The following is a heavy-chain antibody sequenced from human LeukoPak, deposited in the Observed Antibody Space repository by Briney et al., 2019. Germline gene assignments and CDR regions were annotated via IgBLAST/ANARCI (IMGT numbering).Heavy chain of an antibody. V-gene: IGHV3-21*01. J-gene: IGHJ6*03. CDR3: ARDAIFGVVIIVVRGYMDV. CDR1: GFTFSSYS. D-gene: IGHD3-3*01. Sequence: GGSLRLSCAASGFTFSSYSMNWVRQAPGKGLEWVSSLSSSSSYIDYADSVKGRFTISRDNAKNSLYLQMNSLRAEDTAVYYCARDAIFGVVIIVVRGYMDVWGKGTTVTVSS. CDR2: LSSSSSYI.